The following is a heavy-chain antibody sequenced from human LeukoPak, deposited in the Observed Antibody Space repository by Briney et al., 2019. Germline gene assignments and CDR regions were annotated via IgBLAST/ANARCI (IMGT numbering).Heavy chain of an antibody. Sequence: GGSLRLSCAASGFTFSSYGMHWVRQAPGKGLGWVAVIWYDGSNKYYADSVKGRFTISRDNSKNTLYLQMNSLRAEDTAVYYCARGHGEYQPPKTNWFDPWGQGTLVTVSS. CDR1: GFTFSSYG. V-gene: IGHV3-33*01. J-gene: IGHJ5*02. CDR2: IWYDGSNK. CDR3: ARGHGEYQPPKTNWFDP. D-gene: IGHD2-2*01.